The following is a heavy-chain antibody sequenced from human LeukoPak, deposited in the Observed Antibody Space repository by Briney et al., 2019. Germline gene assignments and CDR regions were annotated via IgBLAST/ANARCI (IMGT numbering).Heavy chain of an antibody. CDR2: TYYRSKWYN. D-gene: IGHD2-2*02. Sequence: SQTLSLTCAISGDSVSSNSAAWNWIRQSPSRGLEWLGRTYYRSKWYNDYAVSVKSRITINPDTSKNQFSLQLNSVTPEDTAVYYCARGQKGYCSSTSCYRPGAPDYYYYMDVWGKGTTVTVSS. J-gene: IGHJ6*03. V-gene: IGHV6-1*01. CDR3: ARGQKGYCSSTSCYRPGAPDYYYYMDV. CDR1: GDSVSSNSAA.